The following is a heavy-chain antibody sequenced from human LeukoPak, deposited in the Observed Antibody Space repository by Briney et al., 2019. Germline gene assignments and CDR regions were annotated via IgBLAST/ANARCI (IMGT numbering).Heavy chain of an antibody. V-gene: IGHV1-18*01. CDR3: ARDEYSSSSLSPTY. J-gene: IGHJ4*02. CDR2: ISAYNGNT. Sequence: ASVKVSCKASGYTFTSYGISWVRQAPGQGLEWMGWISAYNGNTNYAQKLQGRVTMTTDTSTSTAYMELRSLRSDDTAVYYCARDEYSSSSLSPTYWGQGTLVTVSS. CDR1: GYTFTSYG. D-gene: IGHD6-6*01.